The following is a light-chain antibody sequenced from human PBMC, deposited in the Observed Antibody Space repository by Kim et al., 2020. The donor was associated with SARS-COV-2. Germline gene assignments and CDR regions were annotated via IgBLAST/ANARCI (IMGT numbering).Light chain of an antibody. J-gene: IGLJ2*01. CDR1: SLRSYY. Sequence: SSELTQDPAVSVALGQTVRITCQGDSLRSYYATWYQQKPGQAPIIVIYGKNIRPSGIPDRFSGSSSGSTASLTITGTQAGDEADYYCNSRDSSDNVVFGGGTKLTVL. CDR2: GKN. V-gene: IGLV3-19*01. CDR3: NSRDSSDNVV.